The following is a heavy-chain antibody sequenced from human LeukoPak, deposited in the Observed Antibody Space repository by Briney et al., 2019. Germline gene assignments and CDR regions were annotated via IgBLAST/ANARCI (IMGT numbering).Heavy chain of an antibody. CDR2: INTNTGNP. D-gene: IGHD3-10*01. Sequence: GSVKVSCKASGGTFSSYAISWVRQAPGQGLEWMGWINTNTGNPTYAQGFTGRFVYALDTSVSTAYLQISSLKAEDTAAYYCARAALMVRGVMGFNWFDPWGQGTLVTASS. CDR3: ARAALMVRGVMGFNWFDP. J-gene: IGHJ5*02. CDR1: GGTFSSYA. V-gene: IGHV7-4-1*02.